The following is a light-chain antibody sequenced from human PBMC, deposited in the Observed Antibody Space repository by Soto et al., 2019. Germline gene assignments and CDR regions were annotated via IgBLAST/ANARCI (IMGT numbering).Light chain of an antibody. Sequence: QSVLTQPASVSGSPGQSVTISCTGTRSDIGDYNYVSWYQQHPGKVPKLLIYEVNKRPSGVSNRLSGSKSANSASLTISGLQAEDEADYYCSSLTNSNTLLFGGGTKVTVL. V-gene: IGLV2-14*01. CDR1: RSDIGDYNY. CDR2: EVN. J-gene: IGLJ3*02. CDR3: SSLTNSNTLL.